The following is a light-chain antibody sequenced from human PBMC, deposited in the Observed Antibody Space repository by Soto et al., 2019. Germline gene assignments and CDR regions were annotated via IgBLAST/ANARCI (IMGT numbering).Light chain of an antibody. J-gene: IGLJ1*01. CDR3: CSYAGAYTVV. V-gene: IGLV2-11*01. CDR1: SSDVGNYKF. CDR2: DVT. Sequence: QSVLTQPRSVSGSPGQSVTISCTGTSSDVGNYKFVSWYQQHPGKAPKLMIYDVTERPSGVPDRSSGFKSGNTASLTISGLQTGDEADYYCCSYAGAYTVVFGAGTKVTVL.